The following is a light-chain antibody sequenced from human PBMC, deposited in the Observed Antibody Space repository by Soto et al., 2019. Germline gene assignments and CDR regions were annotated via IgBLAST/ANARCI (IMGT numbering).Light chain of an antibody. V-gene: IGKV1-39*01. CDR3: EQSYSTPHT. CDR2: AAS. Sequence: DIQMTQSPSSLSASVGDRVTITCRASQSISSYLNWYQQKPWKAPKLLIYAASSLQSWVPSRFSGSGSGTDFTLTISSLQPEDFATYYCEQSYSTPHTFGQGTKVEIK. CDR1: QSISSY. J-gene: IGKJ1*01.